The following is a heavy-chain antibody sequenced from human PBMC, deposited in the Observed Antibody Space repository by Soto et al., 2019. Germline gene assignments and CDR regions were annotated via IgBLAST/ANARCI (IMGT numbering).Heavy chain of an antibody. CDR1: GYSFTSYW. J-gene: IGHJ4*02. V-gene: IGHV5-51*01. CDR2: IYPGDSDT. CDR3: ARGAPGWDSYGPDFDY. Sequence: GESLKISCKGSGYSFTSYWIGWVRQMPGKGLEWMGIIYPGDSDTRYSPSFQGQVTISADKSISTAYLQWSSLKASDTAMYYCARGAPGWDSYGPDFDYWGQGTLVTVSS. D-gene: IGHD5-18*01.